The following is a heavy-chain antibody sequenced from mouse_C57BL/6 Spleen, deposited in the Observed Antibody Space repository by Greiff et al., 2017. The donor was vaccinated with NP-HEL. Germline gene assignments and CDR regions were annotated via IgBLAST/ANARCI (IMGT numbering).Heavy chain of an antibody. CDR3: ARGSSGYRGNAMDY. D-gene: IGHD3-2*02. V-gene: IGHV1-82*01. Sequence: QVQLQQSGPELVKPGASVKISCKASGYAFSSSWMNWVKQRPGKGLEWIGRIYPGDGDTNYNGKFKGKATLTADKSSSTAYMQLSNLTSEDSAVYFCARGSSGYRGNAMDYWGQGTSVTVSS. CDR1: GYAFSSSW. J-gene: IGHJ4*01. CDR2: IYPGDGDT.